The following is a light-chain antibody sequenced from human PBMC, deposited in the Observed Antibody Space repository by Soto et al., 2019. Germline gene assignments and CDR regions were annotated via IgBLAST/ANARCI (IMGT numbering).Light chain of an antibody. CDR2: AAS. V-gene: IGKV1-9*01. CDR3: QQLLSYPIT. J-gene: IGKJ5*01. Sequence: DIQLTQSPSFLSASVGDRVTITCGASQGIRSYLDWYQKQQGKAPKILIYAASTLQSGVPFRLRGSGSGTSFTITISSMKHEDFATYYCQQLLSYPITFGQGTRLEIK. CDR1: QGIRSY.